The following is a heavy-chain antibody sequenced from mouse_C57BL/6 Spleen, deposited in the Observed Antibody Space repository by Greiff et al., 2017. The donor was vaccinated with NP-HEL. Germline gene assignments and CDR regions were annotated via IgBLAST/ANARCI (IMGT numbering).Heavy chain of an antibody. V-gene: IGHV1-52*01. CDR2: IDPSDSET. D-gene: IGHD3-2*02. Sequence: QVQLQQPGAELVRPGSSVKLSCKASGYTFTSYWMHWVKQRPIQGLEWIGNIDPSDSETHYNQKFKDKATLTVDKSSCTAYMQLSSLTSEDSAVYYCARGGTAQATWFAYWGQGTLVTVSA. J-gene: IGHJ3*01. CDR3: ARGGTAQATWFAY. CDR1: GYTFTSYW.